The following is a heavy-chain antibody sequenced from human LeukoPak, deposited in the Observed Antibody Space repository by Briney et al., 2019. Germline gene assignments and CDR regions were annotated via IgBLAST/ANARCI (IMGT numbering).Heavy chain of an antibody. CDR3: ARDLVDYYDSSGYFGH. J-gene: IGHJ5*02. D-gene: IGHD3-22*01. V-gene: IGHV1-24*01. CDR2: FDPEDGET. Sequence: ASVKVSCKVSGYTLTELSMHWVRQAPGKGLEWMGGFDPEDGETIYAQKFQGRVTMTEDTSTDTAYMELSSLRSEDTAVYYCARDLVDYYDSSGYFGHWGQGTLVTVSS. CDR1: GYTLTELS.